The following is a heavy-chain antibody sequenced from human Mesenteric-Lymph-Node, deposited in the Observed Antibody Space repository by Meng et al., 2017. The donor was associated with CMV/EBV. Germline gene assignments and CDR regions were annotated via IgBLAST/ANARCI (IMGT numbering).Heavy chain of an antibody. V-gene: IGHV4-38-2*02. D-gene: IGHD2-2*01. Sequence: GSLRLSCSVSGDSISSGHYWAWIRQPPGKGLEWIGSVHHSGSRFESGSTYYSPSLKSRVAIFVDTSKNQFSLKLSSVTAADTAVYYCARDQIVVVPAALTARGRTNYYGMDVWGQGTTVTVSS. J-gene: IGHJ6*02. CDR3: ARDQIVVVPAALTARGRTNYYGMDV. CDR2: VHHSGSRFESGST. CDR1: GDSISSGHY.